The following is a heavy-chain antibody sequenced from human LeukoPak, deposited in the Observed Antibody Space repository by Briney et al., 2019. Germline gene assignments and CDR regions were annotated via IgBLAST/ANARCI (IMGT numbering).Heavy chain of an antibody. J-gene: IGHJ4*02. Sequence: PSETLSLTCAVSGGSISSSNWWSWVRQPPGKGLEWIGEIYHSGSTNYNPSLKSRVTISVDKSKNQFSLKLSSVTAADTAVYYCASSLPYYYDSRDRDYWGQGTLVTVSS. CDR3: ASSLPYYYDSRDRDY. CDR2: IYHSGST. D-gene: IGHD3-22*01. CDR1: GGSISSSNW. V-gene: IGHV4-4*02.